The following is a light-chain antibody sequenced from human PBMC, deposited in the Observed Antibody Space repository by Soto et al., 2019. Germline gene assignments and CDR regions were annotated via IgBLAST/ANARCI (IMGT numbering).Light chain of an antibody. CDR3: QQYGSSGT. J-gene: IGKJ1*01. Sequence: EIVLAQFPGSLDVSLGERATIKCKSSHSLLHSSDNRNYLTWYQQKPGQPPKLLIYWASTRESGVPDRFSGSGSGTDFTLTISRLEPEDFAVYYCQQYGSSGTFGQGTKVDIK. V-gene: IGKV4-1*01. CDR2: WAS. CDR1: HSLLHSSDNRNY.